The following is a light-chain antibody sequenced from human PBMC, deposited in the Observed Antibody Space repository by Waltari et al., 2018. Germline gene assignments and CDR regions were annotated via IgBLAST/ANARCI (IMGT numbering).Light chain of an antibody. CDR2: GAS. CDR1: QSICSN. CDR3: QQYNNWPPDPT. Sequence: IVMTQSPATLSVFPGERATLSCRASQSICSNLAWYQQKPGQAPRLLIYGASTRATGIPDRFTGSGSGIEFTLTINSLQSEDFAVYYCQQYNNWPPDPTFGQGTKVEIK. V-gene: IGKV3D-15*01. J-gene: IGKJ1*01.